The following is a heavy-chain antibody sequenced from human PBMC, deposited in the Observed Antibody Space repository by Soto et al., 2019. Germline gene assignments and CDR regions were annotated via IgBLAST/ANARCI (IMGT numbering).Heavy chain of an antibody. Sequence: GGALRGSCAASAFKFSDYYMSWVRQAPGEGLEWVSYISVSGDVIYYADSVKGRFTISRDNDKKSVHLQMDTLRAEDTALYYCARAPDCGEGSCYRHFDLWGQGTRVTVSS. V-gene: IGHV3-11*01. D-gene: IGHD2-15*01. CDR3: ARAPDCGEGSCYRHFDL. J-gene: IGHJ4*02. CDR2: ISVSGDVI. CDR1: AFKFSDYY.